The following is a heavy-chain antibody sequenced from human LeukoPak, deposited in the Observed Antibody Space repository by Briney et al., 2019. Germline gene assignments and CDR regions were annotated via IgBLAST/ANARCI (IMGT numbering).Heavy chain of an antibody. V-gene: IGHV1-18*01. CDR3: ARDWYYYDSSGYYPWDY. CDR2: ISAYNGNT. CDR1: GYTFTSYG. D-gene: IGHD3-22*01. J-gene: IGHJ4*02. Sequence: ASVKVSFKASGYTFTSYGISWVRQAPGQGLEWMGWISAYNGNTNYAQKLQGRVTMTTDTSTSTAYMELRSLRSDDTAVYYCARDWYYYDSSGYYPWDYWGQGTLVTVSS.